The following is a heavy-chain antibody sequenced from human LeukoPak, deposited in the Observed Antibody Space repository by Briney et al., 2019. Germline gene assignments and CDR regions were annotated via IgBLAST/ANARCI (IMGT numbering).Heavy chain of an antibody. CDR2: IYYDVST. CDR1: GGSISSSSYY. V-gene: IGHV4-39*01. CDR3: ASVRGSTPYYYYYYMDV. Sequence: PSETLSLTCTVSGGSISSSSYYWGWIRQPPGKGLEWIGSIYYDVSTYYNPSLKSRVTISVDTSKNQFSLKLSSVTAADTAVYYCASVRGSTPYYYYYYMDVWGKGTTVTVSS. J-gene: IGHJ6*03. D-gene: IGHD3-10*01.